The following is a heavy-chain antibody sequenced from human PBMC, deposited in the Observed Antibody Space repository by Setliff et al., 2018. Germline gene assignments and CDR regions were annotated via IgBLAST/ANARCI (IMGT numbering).Heavy chain of an antibody. D-gene: IGHD3-16*01. CDR3: ARDRLRSDSPWGYFDY. J-gene: IGHJ4*02. Sequence: GGSLRLSCTASGFTFGDYAMSWVRQAPGKGLEWVAVISYDGSNKYYADSVKGRFTISRDNSKNTLYLQMNSLRAEDTAVYYCARDRLRSDSPWGYFDYWGQGTLVTVSS. CDR2: ISYDGSNK. V-gene: IGHV3-30*04. CDR1: GFTFGDYA.